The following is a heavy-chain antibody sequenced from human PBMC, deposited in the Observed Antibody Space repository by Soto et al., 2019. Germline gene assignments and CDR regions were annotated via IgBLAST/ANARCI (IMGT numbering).Heavy chain of an antibody. CDR3: ARDRVAAAGTGGYYYYYGMDV. CDR1: GYTFTGYY. J-gene: IGHJ6*02. V-gene: IGHV1-2*04. D-gene: IGHD6-13*01. CDR2: INPNSGGT. Sequence: VASVKVSCKASGYTFTGYYMHWVRQAPGQGLEWMGWINPNSGGTNHAQKFQGWVTMTRDTSISTAYMELSRLRSDDTAVYYCARDRVAAAGTGGYYYYYGMDVWGQGTTVTVSS.